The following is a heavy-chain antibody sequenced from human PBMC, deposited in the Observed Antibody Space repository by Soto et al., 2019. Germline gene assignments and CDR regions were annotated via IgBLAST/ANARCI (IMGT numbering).Heavy chain of an antibody. D-gene: IGHD3-22*01. CDR3: ARDHYDSSGLDY. CDR2: INPNSGGT. Sequence: ASVKASCKASGYSFPGSYMHWVRQAPGQGLEWMGWINPNSGGTNYAQKFQGWVTMTRDTSISTAYMELSRLRSDDTAVYYCARDHYDSSGLDYWGQGTLVTVSS. CDR1: GYSFPGSY. J-gene: IGHJ4*02. V-gene: IGHV1-2*04.